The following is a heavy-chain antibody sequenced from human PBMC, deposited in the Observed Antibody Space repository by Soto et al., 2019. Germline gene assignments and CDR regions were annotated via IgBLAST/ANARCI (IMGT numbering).Heavy chain of an antibody. V-gene: IGHV4-34*01. CDR3: ARGLSRASPYSGGWYYFDS. Sequence: QVQIQQWGAGVLKPSETLSLTCAVNGGSFSGYIWTWIRQTPGKGLQWLGQINHSGSAVYNPSLQPRVTTSVMSNTRFSLEQSSVTAADTAVYFCARGLSRASPYSGGWYYFDSWGQGATVTVSS. J-gene: IGHJ4*02. D-gene: IGHD3-10*01. CDR1: GGSFSGYI. CDR2: INHSGSA.